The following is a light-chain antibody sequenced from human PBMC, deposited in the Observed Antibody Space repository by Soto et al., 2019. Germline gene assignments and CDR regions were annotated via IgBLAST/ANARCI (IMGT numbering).Light chain of an antibody. J-gene: IGKJ5*01. CDR1: QSVRNN. Sequence: EIVMTQSPATLSVSPGERVTLSCRASQSVRNNLAWYQQKPGQAPRLLMYATSTRATGIPDRFSGSGYGTDFSLTISSLQSEDFAVYHCQQYDNKPPITFGQGTRLEIK. V-gene: IGKV3-15*01. CDR3: QQYDNKPPIT. CDR2: ATS.